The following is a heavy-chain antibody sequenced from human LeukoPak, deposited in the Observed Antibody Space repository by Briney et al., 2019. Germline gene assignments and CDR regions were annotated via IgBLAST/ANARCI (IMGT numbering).Heavy chain of an antibody. CDR3: TRAYSGGYSYFDH. J-gene: IGHJ4*02. Sequence: PGETLSLTCTVSGGSMSSYYWSWVRQSPRKGLEWIGNVYYSGSSNYNPSLESRVTISADTSKNQFLLILSSVSAADTAVYYCTRAYSGGYSYFDHWGQGTLVTLPS. CDR1: GGSMSSYY. V-gene: IGHV4-59*01. CDR2: VYYSGSS. D-gene: IGHD1-26*01.